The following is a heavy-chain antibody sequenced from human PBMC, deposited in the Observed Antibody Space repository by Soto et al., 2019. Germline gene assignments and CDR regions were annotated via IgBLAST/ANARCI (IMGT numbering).Heavy chain of an antibody. Sequence: EVQLVESGGDLVQPGGSLRLSCAASGLTFSNFWMSWVRQTPGRGLEWVANMNQDGSEKYYLDSVRGRFTISRDNAKNSLSLQINSLRAEDTAVYYCAKDASGWSVTWGQGTPVIVSS. V-gene: IGHV3-7*04. CDR3: AKDASGWSVT. CDR2: MNQDGSEK. D-gene: IGHD6-19*01. J-gene: IGHJ5*02. CDR1: GLTFSNFW.